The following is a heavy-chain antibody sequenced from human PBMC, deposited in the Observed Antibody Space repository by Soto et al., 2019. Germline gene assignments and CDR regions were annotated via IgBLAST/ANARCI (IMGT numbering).Heavy chain of an antibody. D-gene: IGHD3-10*01. CDR1: GGSISSSAYF. CDR3: ARQNYYGSALQYFQH. Sequence: SETLSLTYTVSGGSISSSAYFWAWIRHPPGKGLEWIGSIHYSGSTYYNPSLKSRVTISVDTSKNQFSLKLSSVTAADTAVYYCARQNYYGSALQYFQHWGQGTLVTVSS. J-gene: IGHJ1*01. CDR2: IHYSGST. V-gene: IGHV4-39*01.